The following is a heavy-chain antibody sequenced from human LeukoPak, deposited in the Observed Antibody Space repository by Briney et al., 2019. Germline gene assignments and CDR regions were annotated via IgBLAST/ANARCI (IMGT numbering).Heavy chain of an antibody. Sequence: GASVKVSCKTSGYTFNAYYMYWVRQAPGQGLEWMGGIIPIFGTANYAQKFQGRVTITADESTSTAYMELSSLRSEDTAVYYCARGGSYGVAYYYYMDVWGKGTTVTISS. J-gene: IGHJ6*03. CDR3: ARGGSYGVAYYYYMDV. CDR2: IIPIFGTA. D-gene: IGHD1-26*01. V-gene: IGHV1-69*13. CDR1: GYTFNAYY.